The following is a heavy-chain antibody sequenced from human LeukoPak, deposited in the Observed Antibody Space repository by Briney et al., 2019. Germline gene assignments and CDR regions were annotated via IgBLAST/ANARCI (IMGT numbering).Heavy chain of an antibody. V-gene: IGHV3-33*01. CDR3: AVGHLSFDY. CDR2: IWYDGSNK. J-gene: IGHJ4*02. CDR1: GFTFSSSG. Sequence: GGSLRLSCSASGFTFSSSGMHWVRQAPGKGLEWVALIWYDGSNKYYVDSVKGRFTISRDNSKNTLYLQMNSLRAEDTAVYYCAVGHLSFDYWGQGTLVTVSS.